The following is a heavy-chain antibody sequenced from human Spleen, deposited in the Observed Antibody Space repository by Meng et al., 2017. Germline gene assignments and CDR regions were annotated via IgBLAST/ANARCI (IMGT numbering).Heavy chain of an antibody. D-gene: IGHD4-17*01. CDR3: ARGVTTFDY. CDR2: TYYRSKWYN. Sequence: QVQLQQSGPGLVKPSQTPSVTCAISGDSVSSNIGAWNWIRQSPSRGLEWLGRTYYRSKWYNEYAVSVKSRITINPDTSKNQLSLQLSSVTPEDTAVYYCARGVTTFDYWGQGTLVTVFS. CDR1: GDSVSSNIGA. J-gene: IGHJ4*02. V-gene: IGHV6-1*01.